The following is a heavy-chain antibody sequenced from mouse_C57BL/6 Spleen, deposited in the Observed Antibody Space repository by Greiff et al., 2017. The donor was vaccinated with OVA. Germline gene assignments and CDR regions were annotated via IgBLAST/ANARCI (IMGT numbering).Heavy chain of an antibody. CDR3: AREIYYDYGRDYAMDY. Sequence: EVKVVESGGGLVKPGGSLKLSCAASGFTFSDYGMHWVRQAPEKGLEWVAYISSGSSTIYYADTVKGRFTISRDNAKNTLFLQMTSLRSEDTAMYYCAREIYYDYGRDYAMDYWGQGTSVTVSS. V-gene: IGHV5-17*01. CDR1: GFTFSDYG. D-gene: IGHD2-4*01. J-gene: IGHJ4*01. CDR2: ISSGSSTI.